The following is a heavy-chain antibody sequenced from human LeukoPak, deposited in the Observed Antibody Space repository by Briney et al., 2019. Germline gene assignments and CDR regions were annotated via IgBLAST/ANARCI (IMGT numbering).Heavy chain of an antibody. CDR1: GGSISSSNW. CDR2: IYHSGST. CDR3: ARVTRSSSSVDFDY. V-gene: IGHV4-4*02. D-gene: IGHD4-23*01. Sequence: SGTLSLTCAVSGGSISSSNWWSWVRQPPGKGLEWIGEIYHSGSTNYNPSLKSRVTISVDKSKNQFSLKLSSVTAADTAVYYCARVTRSSSSVDFDYWGQGTLVTVSS. J-gene: IGHJ4*02.